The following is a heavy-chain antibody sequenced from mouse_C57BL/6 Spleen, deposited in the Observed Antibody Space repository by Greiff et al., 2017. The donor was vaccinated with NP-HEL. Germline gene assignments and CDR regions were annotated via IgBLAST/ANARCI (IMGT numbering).Heavy chain of an antibody. Sequence: QVQLQQSGPGLVQPSQSLSITCTVSGFSLTSYGVHWVRQSPGKGLEWLGVIWSGGSTDCNAAFISRLSISKDNSKSQVFFKMSSLQAGGTAIYYCARNWGYGYVRYFDVWGTGTTVTVSS. CDR1: GFSLTSYG. CDR2: IWSGGST. D-gene: IGHD2-2*01. V-gene: IGHV2-2*01. CDR3: ARNWGYGYVRYFDV. J-gene: IGHJ1*03.